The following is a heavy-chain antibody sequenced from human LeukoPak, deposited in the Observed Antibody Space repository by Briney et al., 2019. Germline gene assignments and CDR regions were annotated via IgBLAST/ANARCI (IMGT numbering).Heavy chain of an antibody. CDR3: ARWRGRQSEFDY. Sequence: GGSLRLSCEASGFTFSSYWMSWVRQAPGKGLEWVAHIKEDESDEYYVDSVRGRFTASRDNAKNSVNLQMNGLRVEDTAVYYCARWRGRQSEFDYWGQGTLVTVSS. D-gene: IGHD1-1*01. CDR1: GFTFSSYW. CDR2: IKEDESDE. J-gene: IGHJ4*02. V-gene: IGHV3-7*01.